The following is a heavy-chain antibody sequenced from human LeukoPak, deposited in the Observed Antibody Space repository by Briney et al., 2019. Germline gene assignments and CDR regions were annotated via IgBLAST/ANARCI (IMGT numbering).Heavy chain of an antibody. J-gene: IGHJ5*02. Sequence: GRSLRLSCAASGFTFTSYGMRWVRQPPGKGLEGVALISDDGKKKVYADPLKGRFTISRDNSKKTLYLQMHSRRHENTAVYYGAKILRESMDWLDLWGQGTRVTVSS. D-gene: IGHD6-6*01. CDR1: GFTFTSYG. V-gene: IGHV3-30*18. CDR3: AKILRESMDWLDL. CDR2: ISDDGKKK.